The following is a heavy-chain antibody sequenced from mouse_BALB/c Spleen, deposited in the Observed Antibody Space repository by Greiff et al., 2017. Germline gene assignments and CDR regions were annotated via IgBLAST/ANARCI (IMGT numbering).Heavy chain of an antibody. CDR1: GFTFSSYT. Sequence: EVKLVESGGGLVQPGGSRKLSCAASGFTFSSYTMSWVRQTPEKRLEWVATISSGGSYTYYPDSVKGRFTISRDNAKNTLYLQMSSLKSEDTAMYYCTREGKITTAGYFDVWGAGTTVTVSS. D-gene: IGHD1-2*01. J-gene: IGHJ1*01. CDR3: TREGKITTAGYFDV. CDR2: ISSGGSYT. V-gene: IGHV5-6-4*01.